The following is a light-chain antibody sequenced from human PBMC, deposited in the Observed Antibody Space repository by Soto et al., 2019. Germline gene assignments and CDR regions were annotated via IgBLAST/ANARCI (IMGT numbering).Light chain of an antibody. CDR2: EVF. CDR1: SSDVGAYNY. V-gene: IGLV2-8*01. CDR3: TSYAGSNIWV. Sequence: QSVLTQPPSASGSPGQSVTISCTGSSSDVGAYNYVSWYQQYPGKAPKLMIYEVFKRPSGVPDRFSGSKSGKTASLTVSGLQPEDEADYYCTSYAGSNIWVFGGGTKLTVL. J-gene: IGLJ3*02.